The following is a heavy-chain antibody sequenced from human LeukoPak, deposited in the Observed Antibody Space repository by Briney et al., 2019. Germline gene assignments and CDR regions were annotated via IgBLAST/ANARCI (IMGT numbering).Heavy chain of an antibody. D-gene: IGHD3-22*01. V-gene: IGHV3-9*03. J-gene: IGHJ3*02. CDR1: GLTFDGYA. CDR2: ISWNSGSI. CDR3: ATARLTNGYYFYPDDAFDI. Sequence: GGSLRLSCAASGLTFDGYAMHWARQAPGKGLEWVSGISWNSGSIGYADSVKGQFTISRDNAKNSLYLQMNSLRAEDMALYYCATARLTNGYYFYPDDAFDIWGQGTVVTVSS.